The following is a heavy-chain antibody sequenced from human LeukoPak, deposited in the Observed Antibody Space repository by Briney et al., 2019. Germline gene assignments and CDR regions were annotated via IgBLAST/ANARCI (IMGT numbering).Heavy chain of an antibody. J-gene: IGHJ4*02. CDR3: AGMITGVRTFDY. Sequence: GGSLRLSCAASGFTFSSYSMNWVRQAPGKGLEWVSSISSSSYIYYADSVKGRFTISRDNAKNSLYLQMNSLRAEDTAVYYCAGMITGVRTFDYWGQGTLVTVSS. CDR1: GFTFSSYS. V-gene: IGHV3-21*01. CDR2: ISSSSYI. D-gene: IGHD1-20*01.